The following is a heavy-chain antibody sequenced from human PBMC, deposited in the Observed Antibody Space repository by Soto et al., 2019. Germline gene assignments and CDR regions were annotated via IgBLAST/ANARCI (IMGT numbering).Heavy chain of an antibody. CDR2: ISYDGSNK. CDR3: ARDRGDYDRSGYYYGLFDY. V-gene: IGHV3-30-3*01. D-gene: IGHD3-22*01. CDR1: GFTFSSYA. Sequence: QVQLVESGGGVVQPGRSLRLSCAASGFTFSSYAMHWVRQAPGKGLEWVAVISYDGSNKYYADSVKGRFTIPRDNSKNKLYLQMNSLRAEDTAVYYCARDRGDYDRSGYYYGLFDYWGQGTLVTVSS. J-gene: IGHJ4*02.